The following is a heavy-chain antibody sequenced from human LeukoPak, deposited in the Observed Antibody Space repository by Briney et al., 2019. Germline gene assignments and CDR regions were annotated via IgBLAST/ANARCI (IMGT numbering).Heavy chain of an antibody. V-gene: IGHV4-34*01. J-gene: IGHJ6*03. CDR2: INHSGST. CDR1: GGSFSGYY. CDR3: ARTRMGYCSSTSCKNYYYYYYMDV. D-gene: IGHD2-2*01. Sequence: KPSETLSLTCAVYGGSFSGYYWSWLRQPPGKGLEWVGEINHSGSTNYNPSLKSRVTISVETSKNQFSLKLSSVTAADTAVYYCARTRMGYCSSTSCKNYYYYYYMDVWGKGTTVTISS.